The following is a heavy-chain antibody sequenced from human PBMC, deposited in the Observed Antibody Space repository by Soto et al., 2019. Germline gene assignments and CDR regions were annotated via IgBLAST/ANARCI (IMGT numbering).Heavy chain of an antibody. D-gene: IGHD2-15*01. J-gene: IGHJ6*03. CDR3: ARESSVYCSGGSCYYYYMDV. CDR1: GGTFSSYT. Sequence: ASVKVSCKASGGTFSSYTISWVRQAPGQGLEWMGRIIPILGIANYAQKFQGRVTITADKSTSTAYMELSSLRSEDTAVYYCARESSVYCSGGSCYYYYMDVWGKGTTVTVSS. V-gene: IGHV1-69*04. CDR2: IIPILGIA.